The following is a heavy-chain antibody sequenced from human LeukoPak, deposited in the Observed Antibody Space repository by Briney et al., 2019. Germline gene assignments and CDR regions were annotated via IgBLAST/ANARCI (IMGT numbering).Heavy chain of an antibody. CDR1: GGSFSGYY. V-gene: IGHV4-34*01. Sequence: SETLSLTCAVYGGSFSGYYWNWIRQPPGKGLEWIGEINHSGSTNYNPSLKSRVTISVDTSKNQFSLKLSSVTAADTAVYYCAREGYCSSTSCHPLWGQGTLVTVSS. J-gene: IGHJ4*02. CDR2: INHSGST. D-gene: IGHD2-2*01. CDR3: AREGYCSSTSCHPL.